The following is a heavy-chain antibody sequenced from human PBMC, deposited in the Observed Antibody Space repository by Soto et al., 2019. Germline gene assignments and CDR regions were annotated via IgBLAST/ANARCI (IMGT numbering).Heavy chain of an antibody. V-gene: IGHV3-30*18. Sequence: GGSLRLSCAASGFTFSSYGMHWVRQAPGKGLEWVAVISYDGSNKYYADSVKGRFTISRDNSKNTLYLQMNSLRAEDTAVYYCAKSRYSSSWYRLRYYYYGMDVWGQGTTVTVSS. CDR3: AKSRYSSSWYRLRYYYYGMDV. D-gene: IGHD6-13*01. CDR2: ISYDGSNK. J-gene: IGHJ6*02. CDR1: GFTFSSYG.